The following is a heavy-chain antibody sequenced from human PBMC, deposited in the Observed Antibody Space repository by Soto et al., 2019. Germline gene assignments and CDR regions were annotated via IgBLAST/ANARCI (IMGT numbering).Heavy chain of an antibody. D-gene: IGHD6-13*01. CDR2: IYYSGST. CDR3: ASSNIAAAGFYYYGMDV. Sequence: LSLTCTVSGGSISNYYWSWIRQPPGKGLEWIGYIYYSGSTNYNPSLKSRVTISVDTSKNQFSLKLSSVTAADTAVYYCASSNIAAAGFYYYGMDVWGRGTTVTVSS. V-gene: IGHV4-59*01. CDR1: GGSISNYY. J-gene: IGHJ6*02.